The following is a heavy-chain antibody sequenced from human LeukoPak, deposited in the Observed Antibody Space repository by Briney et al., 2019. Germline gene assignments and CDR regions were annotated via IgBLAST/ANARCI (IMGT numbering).Heavy chain of an antibody. CDR2: INQDGSAT. Sequence: GGSLRLSSAASGFTFSSYWMSWVRQAPGKGREWVANINQDGSATYYVDSVKGRFTISRDNAKNSLYLQMNSRRAEDTAVYYCARGHWHRIYWGQGTLVTVSS. J-gene: IGHJ4*02. CDR1: GFTFSSYW. D-gene: IGHD1-1*01. V-gene: IGHV3-7*01. CDR3: ARGHWHRIY.